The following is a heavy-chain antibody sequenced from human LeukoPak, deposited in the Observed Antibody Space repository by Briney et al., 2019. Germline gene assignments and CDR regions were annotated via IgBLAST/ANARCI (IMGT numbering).Heavy chain of an antibody. CDR3: ARNYYDTSGTLLDY. Sequence: WMGIINPSGGYTSYAQKFQGRVTMTRDTSTSTVYMELSSLRSEDTAVYYCARNYYDTSGTLLDYWGQGTLVTVSS. CDR2: INPSGGYT. D-gene: IGHD3-22*01. V-gene: IGHV1-46*01. J-gene: IGHJ4*02.